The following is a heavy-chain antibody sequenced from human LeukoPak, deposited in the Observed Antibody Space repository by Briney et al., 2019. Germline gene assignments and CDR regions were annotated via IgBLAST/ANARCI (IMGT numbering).Heavy chain of an antibody. Sequence: NPGESLKISCRGSGYSFATNWIGWVRQRPGKGPEWMGIIYPGDSNTKYDPAFQGQVIISVDKSNSTAYLQWSSLKASDTAIYYCARQCGDYVCGWDYWGQGTLVTVSS. CDR1: GYSFATNW. D-gene: IGHD4-17*01. V-gene: IGHV5-51*01. J-gene: IGHJ4*02. CDR3: ARQCGDYVCGWDY. CDR2: IYPGDSNT.